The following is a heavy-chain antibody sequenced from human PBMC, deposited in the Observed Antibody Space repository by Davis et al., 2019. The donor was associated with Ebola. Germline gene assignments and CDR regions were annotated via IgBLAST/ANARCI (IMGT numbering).Heavy chain of an antibody. J-gene: IGHJ4*02. V-gene: IGHV3-30-3*01. Sequence: PGGSLRLSCAASGYSFSNYALYWVRQAPGKGLESVAAVSYDGDSEYYADSVKGRFTISRDNSKNTLYLQMNSLRLEDTAIYYCANQVGTDYWGQGTLVTVSS. CDR3: ANQVGTDY. CDR2: VSYDGDSE. CDR1: GYSFSNYA. D-gene: IGHD2-21*02.